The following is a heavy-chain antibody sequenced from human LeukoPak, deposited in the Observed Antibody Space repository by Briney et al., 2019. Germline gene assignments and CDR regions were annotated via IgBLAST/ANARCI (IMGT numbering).Heavy chain of an antibody. CDR1: GFTFSSYS. Sequence: GGSLRLSCAASGFTFSSYSMNWVRQAPGKGLEWVSSISSSSSYIYYADSVKGRFTISRDNAKNSLYLQMNSLRAEDTAVYYCARDWGGYCSGGSCYSSGIFDYWGQGTLVTASS. V-gene: IGHV3-21*01. CDR2: ISSSSSYI. CDR3: ARDWGGYCSGGSCYSSGIFDY. D-gene: IGHD2-15*01. J-gene: IGHJ4*02.